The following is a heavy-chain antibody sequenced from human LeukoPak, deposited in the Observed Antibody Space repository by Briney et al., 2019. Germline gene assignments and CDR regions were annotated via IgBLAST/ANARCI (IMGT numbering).Heavy chain of an antibody. CDR2: IYYSGST. V-gene: IGHV4-61*05. J-gene: IGHJ3*02. D-gene: IGHD6-13*01. CDR1: GGSISSSSYY. CDR3: ARHIGFYIAAVHYDAFDI. Sequence: PSETLSLTCTVSGGSISSSSYYWGWIRQPPGKGLEWIGYIYYSGSTNYNPSLKSRVTISVDTSKNQFSLKLSSVTAADTAVYYCARHIGFYIAAVHYDAFDIWGQGTMVTVSS.